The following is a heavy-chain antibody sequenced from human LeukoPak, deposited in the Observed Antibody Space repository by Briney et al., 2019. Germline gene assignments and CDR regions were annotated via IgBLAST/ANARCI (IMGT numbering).Heavy chain of an antibody. CDR3: ARHDCTTTSCLYFYGMDV. J-gene: IGHJ6*02. CDR2: LYYSWST. V-gene: IGHV4-39*01. D-gene: IGHD2-2*01. Sequence: SETLSLTCTVSGGSISSSSHYWGWIRQPPGKGPEWIGSLYYSWSTYYKPSLKSRVTISEDTSKNQFSLKLSSVTATDTAVYYCARHDCTTTSCLYFYGMDVWGQGPTVTVSS. CDR1: GGSISSSSHY.